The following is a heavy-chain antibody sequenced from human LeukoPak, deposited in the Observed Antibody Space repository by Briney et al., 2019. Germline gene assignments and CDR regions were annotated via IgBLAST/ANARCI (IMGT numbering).Heavy chain of an antibody. CDR1: GGSISSYY. CDR3: ARGPPGIVVVPAAIPAFDI. J-gene: IGHJ3*02. Sequence: SETLSLTCTVSGGSISSYYWSWIRQPPGKGLEWIGYIYYSGSTYYNPSLKSRVTISVDTSKNQFSLKLSSVTAADTAVYYCARGPPGIVVVPAAIPAFDIWGQGTMVTVSS. D-gene: IGHD2-2*01. CDR2: IYYSGST. V-gene: IGHV4-59*08.